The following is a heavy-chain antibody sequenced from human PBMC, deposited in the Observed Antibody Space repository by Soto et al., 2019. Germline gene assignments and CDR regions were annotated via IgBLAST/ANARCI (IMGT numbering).Heavy chain of an antibody. CDR1: GFTFSSYG. CDR3: ARDRNVDTAMVQYYYYGMDV. J-gene: IGHJ6*01. Sequence: QVQLVESGGGVVQPGRSLRLSCAASGFTFSSYGMHWVRQAPGKGLEWVAVIWYDGSNKYYADSVKGRFTISRDNSKNTLYLQMNSLRAEDTAVYYCARDRNVDTAMVQYYYYGMDVW. V-gene: IGHV3-33*01. D-gene: IGHD5-18*01. CDR2: IWYDGSNK.